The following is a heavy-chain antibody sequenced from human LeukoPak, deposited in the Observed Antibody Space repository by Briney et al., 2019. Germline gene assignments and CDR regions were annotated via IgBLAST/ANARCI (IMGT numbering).Heavy chain of an antibody. CDR2: IYYSGST. V-gene: IGHV4-59*01. Sequence: PSETLSLTRTVSGGSISSYFWSWVRQPPGKGLEWIGYIYYSGSTNYNPSLKSRVTISVDTSKNQFSLKLSSVTAADTAVYYCATGQTTQDYWGQGTLVTVSS. CDR1: GGSISSYF. CDR3: ATGQTTQDY. D-gene: IGHD1-1*01. J-gene: IGHJ4*02.